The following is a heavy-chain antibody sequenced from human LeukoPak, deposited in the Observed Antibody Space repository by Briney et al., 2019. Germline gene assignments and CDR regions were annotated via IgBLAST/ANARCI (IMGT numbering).Heavy chain of an antibody. D-gene: IGHD2-2*01. Sequence: PSETLSLTCTVSGGSISSSSYYWGWIRQPPGKGLEWIGSIYYSGSTYYDPSLKSRVTISVDTSKNQFSLKLSSVTAADTAVYYCARGIVVVPAADGDAFDIWGQRTMVTVSS. J-gene: IGHJ3*02. CDR1: GGSISSSSYY. CDR2: IYYSGST. V-gene: IGHV4-39*07. CDR3: ARGIVVVPAADGDAFDI.